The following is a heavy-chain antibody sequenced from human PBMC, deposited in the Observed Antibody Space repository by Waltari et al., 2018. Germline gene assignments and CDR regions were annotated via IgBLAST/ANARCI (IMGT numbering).Heavy chain of an antibody. CDR1: GGSFSGYY. J-gene: IGHJ3*02. D-gene: IGHD5-12*01. CDR2: INHSGST. CDR3: ARGASGYVFDAFDI. Sequence: QVQLQQWGAGLLKPSETLSLTCAVYGGSFSGYYWSWLRQPPGKGLEGIGEINHSGSTNYHPSLKSRVTISVDTSKNQFSLKLSSVTAADTAVYYCARGASGYVFDAFDIWGQGTMVTVSS. V-gene: IGHV4-34*01.